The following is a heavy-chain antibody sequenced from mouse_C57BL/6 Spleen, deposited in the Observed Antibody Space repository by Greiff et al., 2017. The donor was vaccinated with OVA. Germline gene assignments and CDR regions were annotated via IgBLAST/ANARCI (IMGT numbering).Heavy chain of an antibody. CDR1: GYTFTSYW. J-gene: IGHJ3*01. CDR2: IDPSDSYT. CDR3: ARRGITTAQFAY. Sequence: VQLQQSGAELVKPGASVKLSCKASGYTFTSYWMQWVKQRPGQGLEWIGEIDPSDSYTNYNQKFKGKATLTVDTSSSTAYMQLSSLTSEDSAVYYCARRGITTAQFAYWGQGTLVTVSA. D-gene: IGHD1-2*01. V-gene: IGHV1-50*01.